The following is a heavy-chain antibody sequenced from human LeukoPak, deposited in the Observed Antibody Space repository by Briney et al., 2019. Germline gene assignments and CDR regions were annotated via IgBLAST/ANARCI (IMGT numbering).Heavy chain of an antibody. CDR1: GFTFSRYW. J-gene: IGHJ4*02. D-gene: IGHD5-18*01. V-gene: IGHV3-7*01. Sequence: GGSLRLSCAASGFTFSRYWMSWVRQAPAKGLEWVANIKKDGSEKNYVDSVKGRFTISRDNAKTSLYLQMNSLRAEDTAVYYCARSLWPEDYWGQGTLVTVSS. CDR3: ARSLWPEDY. CDR2: IKKDGSEK.